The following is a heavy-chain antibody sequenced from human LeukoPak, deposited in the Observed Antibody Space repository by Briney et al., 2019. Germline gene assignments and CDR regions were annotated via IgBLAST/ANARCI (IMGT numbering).Heavy chain of an antibody. CDR2: INPNSGGT. D-gene: IGHD3-22*01. Sequence: ASVKVSCKASGYTFTGNFIHWVRQAPGQGLQWVGWINPNSGGTNYAEKFQGRVTMTRDTSISTAYMELSGLRSDDTAVYYCARDERYDSSGYPFDYWGQGTLVTVSS. V-gene: IGHV1-2*02. CDR1: GYTFTGNF. CDR3: ARDERYDSSGYPFDY. J-gene: IGHJ4*02.